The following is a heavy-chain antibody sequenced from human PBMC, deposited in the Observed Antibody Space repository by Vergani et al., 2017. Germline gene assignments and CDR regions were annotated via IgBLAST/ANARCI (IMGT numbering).Heavy chain of an antibody. Sequence: EVQLLESGGGLVQPGGSLRLSCAASGFTFSSYAMSWVRQAPGKGLEWVSAISVSGGNTYYADSVKGRFTISRDNSKNTLYLQMNSLRAEDTAVYYCAKEGGWAYYFDYWGQGTLVTVSS. J-gene: IGHJ4*02. V-gene: IGHV3-23*01. CDR3: AKEGGWAYYFDY. CDR1: GFTFSSYA. D-gene: IGHD6-19*01. CDR2: ISVSGGNT.